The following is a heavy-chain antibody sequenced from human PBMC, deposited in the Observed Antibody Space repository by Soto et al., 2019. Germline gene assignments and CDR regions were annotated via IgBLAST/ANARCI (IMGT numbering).Heavy chain of an antibody. Sequence: GGSLRLSCAASGFTFSSYAMSWVRQAPGKGLEWVSAISGSGGSTYYADSVKGRFTISRDNSKNTLYLQMNSLRAEDTAVYYCAKCNLEWSLYYYYYMDVWGKGTTVTVSS. D-gene: IGHD3-3*01. J-gene: IGHJ6*03. V-gene: IGHV3-23*01. CDR2: ISGSGGST. CDR3: AKCNLEWSLYYYYYMDV. CDR1: GFTFSSYA.